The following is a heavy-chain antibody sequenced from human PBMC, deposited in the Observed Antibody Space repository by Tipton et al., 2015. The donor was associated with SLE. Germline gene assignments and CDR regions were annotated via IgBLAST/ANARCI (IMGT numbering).Heavy chain of an antibody. CDR2: IYYSGST. CDR1: GGSISSGGYY. J-gene: IGHJ3*02. CDR3: ASTGVNYRRRAFDI. Sequence: TLSLTCTVSGGSISSGGYYWSWIRQHPGKGLEWIGYIYYSGSTYYNPSLNSRVTISADTSKNQCSLKLSTVTAADTAVYYCASTGVNYRRRAFDIWGQGTMVTVSS. V-gene: IGHV4-30-4*08. D-gene: IGHD5-24*01.